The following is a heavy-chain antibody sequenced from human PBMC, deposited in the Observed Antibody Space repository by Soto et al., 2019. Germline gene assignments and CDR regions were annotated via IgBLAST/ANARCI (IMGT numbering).Heavy chain of an antibody. Sequence: SETLSLTCTVSGGSISSGGYYWSWIRQHPGKGLEWIGYIYYSGSTYYNPSLKSRVTISVDTSKNQFSLKLSSVTAADTAVYYYAREVLYYDSSGYHIFDYWGQGTLVTVSS. CDR2: IYYSGST. CDR1: GGSISSGGYY. D-gene: IGHD3-22*01. J-gene: IGHJ4*02. V-gene: IGHV4-31*03. CDR3: AREVLYYDSSGYHIFDY.